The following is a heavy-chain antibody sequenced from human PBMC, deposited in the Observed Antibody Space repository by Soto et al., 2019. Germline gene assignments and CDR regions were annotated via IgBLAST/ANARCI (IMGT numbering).Heavy chain of an antibody. CDR1: GFAFSNYA. J-gene: IGHJ4*02. D-gene: IGHD6-25*01. CDR3: AKDRTVAARNFDY. CDR2: ISTSIDAT. V-gene: IGHV3-23*01. Sequence: GGSLRLSCAASGFAFSNYAMHWVRQAPGKWLEWVSSISTSIDATYYADSVKGRFTISRDDSKNTLYLQMNSLRAEDSAVYYCAKDRTVAARNFDYWGQGXQVTVSS.